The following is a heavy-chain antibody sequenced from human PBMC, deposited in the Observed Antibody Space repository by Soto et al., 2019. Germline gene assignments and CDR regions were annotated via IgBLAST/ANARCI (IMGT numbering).Heavy chain of an antibody. J-gene: IGHJ4*02. CDR1: GFTFSGSA. Sequence: EVQLVESGGGLVQPGESLKLSCAVSGFTFSGSAMHWVRQASGKGLEWVGRIRSKANNYATAYAASVKGRFTISRDDSKNTAYLQMNSLKSEDTAVYYCTRGYGDYVRDCWGQGTLVTVSS. D-gene: IGHD4-17*01. CDR3: TRGYGDYVRDC. V-gene: IGHV3-73*01. CDR2: IRSKANNYAT.